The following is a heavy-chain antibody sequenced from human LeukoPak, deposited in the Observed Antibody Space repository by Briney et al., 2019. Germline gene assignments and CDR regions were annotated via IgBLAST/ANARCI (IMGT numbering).Heavy chain of an antibody. CDR1: GYTFTSYG. CDR2: ISAYNGNT. CDR3: ARELRYFDTGDFDY. Sequence: ASVKVSCKASGYTFTSYGISWVRQAPGQGLEWMGWISAYNGNTNYAQKLQGRVTMTTDTSTSTAYMELRSLRSDDTAVYYCARELRYFDTGDFDYWGQGTLVTVSS. V-gene: IGHV1-18*01. D-gene: IGHD3-9*01. J-gene: IGHJ4*02.